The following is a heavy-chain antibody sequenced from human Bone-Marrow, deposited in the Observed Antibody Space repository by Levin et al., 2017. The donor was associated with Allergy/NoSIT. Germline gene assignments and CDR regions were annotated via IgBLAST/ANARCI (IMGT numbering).Heavy chain of an antibody. CDR2: IAVSGDT. CDR1: GFTFSNYD. D-gene: IGHD6-13*01. Sequence: GGSLRLSCAASGFTFSNYDMHWVRQATGKGLEWVSAIAVSGDTYYSGSVRGRFTISRENAENSFYLQMDSLRAGDSAVYYCAREATAAPYDGLELWGQGTVVTVSS. CDR3: AREATAAPYDGLEL. J-gene: IGHJ3*01. V-gene: IGHV3-13*01.